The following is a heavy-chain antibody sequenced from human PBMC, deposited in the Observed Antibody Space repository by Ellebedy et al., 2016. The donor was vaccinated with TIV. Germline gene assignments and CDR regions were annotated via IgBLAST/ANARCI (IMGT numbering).Heavy chain of an antibody. CDR2: INTNDGRT. D-gene: IGHD3-10*01. Sequence: ASVQVSCXASGYSFTTYYIHWVRQAPGQGLEWMGVINTNDGRTTYEQRFRGRVTMTRDTSMTTVYMVLNSLTSEDTAVYYCARDSLGYASGTYLTSWGQGTLVTVSS. CDR1: GYSFTTYY. J-gene: IGHJ1*01. CDR3: ARDSLGYASGTYLTS. V-gene: IGHV1-46*01.